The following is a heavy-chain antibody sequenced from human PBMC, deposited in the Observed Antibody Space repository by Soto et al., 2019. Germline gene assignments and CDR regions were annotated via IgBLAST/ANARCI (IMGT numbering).Heavy chain of an antibody. CDR3: AGGDYYHSSGYYFYYYTMDV. D-gene: IGHD3-22*01. V-gene: IGHV4-39*01. J-gene: IGHJ6*02. CDR1: GGSTSSSSYY. Sequence: SETLSLTCTVSGGSTSSSSYYWGWIRQPPGKGLEWIGNVYYGGSTYYNPSLKSRVTISVETSKSQFSLKLSSVTAADTAVYYCAGGDYYHSSGYYFYYYTMDVWGQGTTVTVSS. CDR2: VYYGGST.